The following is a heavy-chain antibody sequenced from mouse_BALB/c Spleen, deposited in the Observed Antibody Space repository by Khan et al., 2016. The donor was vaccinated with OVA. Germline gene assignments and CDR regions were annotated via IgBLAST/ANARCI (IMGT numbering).Heavy chain of an antibody. V-gene: IGHV5-4*02. D-gene: IGHD2-13*01. CDR2: ISDGGSYT. J-gene: IGHJ3*01. CDR3: AGGYYGDPFAY. Sequence: EVELVESGGGLVKPGGSLKLSCEASGFTFSDYYMYWVRQTPEKRLEWVATISDGGSYTYYPDSVKGRFTISRDDVKNSLYLRLSSLKSEDTAMYYCAGGYYGDPFAYWGQGTLVTVSA. CDR1: GFTFSDYY.